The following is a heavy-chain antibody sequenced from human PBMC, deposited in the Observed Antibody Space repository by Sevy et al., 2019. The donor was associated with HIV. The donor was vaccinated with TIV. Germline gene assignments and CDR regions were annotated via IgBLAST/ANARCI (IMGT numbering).Heavy chain of an antibody. CDR3: ARGAPAATFDY. CDR2: VNSDGSST. D-gene: IGHD2-2*01. Sequence: GGSLRLSCAASGFTFSSYWMHWVRQAPGKGLVWVSRVNSDGSSTSYADSVKGRFTISRDNAKNTLYLQMNSLRAEDTAVYYCARGAPAATFDYWGQGTLVTVSS. J-gene: IGHJ4*02. CDR1: GFTFSSYW. V-gene: IGHV3-74*01.